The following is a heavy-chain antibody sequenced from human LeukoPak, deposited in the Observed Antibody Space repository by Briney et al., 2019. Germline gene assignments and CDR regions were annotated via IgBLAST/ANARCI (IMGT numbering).Heavy chain of an antibody. V-gene: IGHV3-48*03. CDR3: ARASYDSSGYYYGGDY. D-gene: IGHD3-22*01. CDR1: GFTFSSYE. CDR2: ISSSGSTI. Sequence: GGSLRLSCAASGFTFSSYEMNWVRQAPGKGLEWVSYISSSGSTIYYADSVKGRFTISRDNAKNSLYLQMNSLRAEDTAVYYCARASYDSSGYYYGGDYWGQGTLVTVSS. J-gene: IGHJ4*02.